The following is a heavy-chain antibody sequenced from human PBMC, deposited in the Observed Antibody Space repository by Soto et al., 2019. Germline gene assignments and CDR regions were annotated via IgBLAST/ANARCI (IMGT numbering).Heavy chain of an antibody. V-gene: IGHV6-1*01. D-gene: IGHD2-15*01. Sequence: SQTLSLTCAISGDSVSSNSAAWNWIRQSPSRGLEWLGRTYYRSKWYNDYAVSVKSRITINPDTSKNQFSLQLNSVTPEDTAVYYCVREGCCGGSCYGPYDAFDIWGQGTMVTVSS. CDR3: VREGCCGGSCYGPYDAFDI. CDR2: TYYRSKWYN. CDR1: GDSVSSNSAA. J-gene: IGHJ3*02.